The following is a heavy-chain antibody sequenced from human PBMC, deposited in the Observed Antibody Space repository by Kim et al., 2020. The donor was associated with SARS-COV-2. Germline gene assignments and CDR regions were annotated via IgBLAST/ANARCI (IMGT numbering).Heavy chain of an antibody. Sequence: LPLPCSVSGSALSNCWGWIRQPRGEGLEWIGYICYTGSTDYNPSLKSRLTISVDTSKNQFSLKLSSVTAADTAVYYCGRLYKHSNSPFDNW. V-gene: IGHV4-59*08. D-gene: IGHD3-3*02. CDR3: GRLYKHSNSPFDN. CDR1: GSALSNC. CDR2: ICYTGST. J-gene: IGHJ3*02.